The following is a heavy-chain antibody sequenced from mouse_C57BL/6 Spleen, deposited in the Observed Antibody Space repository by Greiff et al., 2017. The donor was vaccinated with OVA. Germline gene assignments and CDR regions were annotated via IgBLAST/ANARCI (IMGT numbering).Heavy chain of an antibody. D-gene: IGHD1-1*01. V-gene: IGHV4-1*01. J-gene: IGHJ4*01. Sequence: EVKVIESGGGLVQPGGSLKLSCAASGIDFSRYWMSWVRRAPGKGLEWIGEINPDSSTINYAPSLKDKFIISRDNAKNTLYLQMSKVRSEDTALYYCARLYYYGSRDYYAMDYWGQGTSVTVSS. CDR1: GIDFSRYW. CDR2: INPDSSTI. CDR3: ARLYYYGSRDYYAMDY.